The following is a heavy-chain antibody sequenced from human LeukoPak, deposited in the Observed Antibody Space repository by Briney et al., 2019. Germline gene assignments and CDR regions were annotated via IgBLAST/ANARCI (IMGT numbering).Heavy chain of an antibody. J-gene: IGHJ4*02. CDR1: GFTFSSYS. CDR2: ISSSSSYI. Sequence: GGSLRLSCAASGFTFSSYSMNWVRQAPGKGLEWGSSISSSSSYIYYADSVKGRFTISRDNAKNSLYLQMNSLRAEDTAVYYCARDRDVWTGTIGPTDYWGQGTLVTVSS. D-gene: IGHD1-7*01. CDR3: ARDRDVWTGTIGPTDY. V-gene: IGHV3-21*01.